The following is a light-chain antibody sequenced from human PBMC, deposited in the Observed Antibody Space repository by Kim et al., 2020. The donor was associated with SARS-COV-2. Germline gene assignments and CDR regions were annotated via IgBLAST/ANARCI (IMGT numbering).Light chain of an antibody. V-gene: IGKV1-5*01. Sequence: VSVRDRVTITCRASQSISKWLAWYPQKPVKAPKLLISDASSLESGVPSTFSGSGSGTQFTLPISSLQPDDVATYYCQQYSDFPLTFGGGTKVDIK. CDR1: QSISKW. CDR2: DAS. J-gene: IGKJ4*01. CDR3: QQYSDFPLT.